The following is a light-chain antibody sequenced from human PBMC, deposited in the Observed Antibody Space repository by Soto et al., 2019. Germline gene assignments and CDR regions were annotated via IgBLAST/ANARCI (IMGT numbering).Light chain of an antibody. CDR3: SSYTSSSTLII. Sequence: QSALTQPASVSGSPGQSITISCTGTTNDVGYYNYVSWYQQHPGKAPKLMIYEVINRPSGVSDRFSGSKSGNTASLTISGLQAEDEADYYCSSYTSSSTLIIFGGGTKLTVL. V-gene: IGLV2-14*01. CDR1: TNDVGYYNY. J-gene: IGLJ2*01. CDR2: EVI.